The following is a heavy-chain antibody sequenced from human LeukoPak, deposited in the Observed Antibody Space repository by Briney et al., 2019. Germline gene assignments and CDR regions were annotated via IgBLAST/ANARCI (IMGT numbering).Heavy chain of an antibody. J-gene: IGHJ5*02. CDR3: AREINSSNPLEGNWFDP. CDR1: GGSVSSGSYY. CDR2: IYYSGST. Sequence: PSETLSLTCTVSGGSVSSGSYYWSWIRQPPGKGLEWIGYIYYSGSTNYNPSLKSRVTISVDTSKNQFSLKLSSVTAADTAVYYCAREINSSNPLEGNWFDPWGQGTLVTVSS. V-gene: IGHV4-61*01. D-gene: IGHD6-19*01.